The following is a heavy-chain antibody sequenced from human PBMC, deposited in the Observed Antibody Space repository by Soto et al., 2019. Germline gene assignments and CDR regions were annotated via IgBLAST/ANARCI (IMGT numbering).Heavy chain of an antibody. V-gene: IGHV3-21*06. CDR1: GFTFTRYS. CDR3: ARESEDLSSNLDY. J-gene: IGHJ4*02. CDR2: ISSTTNYI. Sequence: GGSLRLSCAASGFTFTRYSMNWVRQAPGKGLEWVASISSTTNYIYYGESLKGRLTISRDNAKNSMYLQMNTLRAEDTAVYYCARESEDLSSNLDYWGQGTLVTVLL.